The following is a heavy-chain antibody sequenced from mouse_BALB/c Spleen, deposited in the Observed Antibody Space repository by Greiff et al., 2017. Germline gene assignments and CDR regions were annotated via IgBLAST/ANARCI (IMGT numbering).Heavy chain of an antibody. D-gene: IGHD3-1*01. J-gene: IGHJ4*01. V-gene: IGHV1-18*01. Sequence: EVQLQQSGPELVKPGASVKIPCKASGYTFTDYNMDWVKQSHGKSLEWIGDINPNNGGTIYNQKFKGKATLTVDKSSSTAYMELRSLTSEDTAVYYCARGAARAIPFYAMDYWGQGTSVTVSS. CDR1: GYTFTDYN. CDR3: ARGAARAIPFYAMDY. CDR2: INPNNGGT.